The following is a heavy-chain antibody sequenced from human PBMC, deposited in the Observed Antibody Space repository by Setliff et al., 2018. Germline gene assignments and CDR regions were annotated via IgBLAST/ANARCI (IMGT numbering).Heavy chain of an antibody. CDR2: ISAYNGNT. Sequence: ASVKVSCKASGYTFTNYGVTWVRQAPGQGLEWMGWISAYNGNTNYAQKLQGRVTMTTDTSTSTAYMELSSLRSEDTAVYYCARERVYATSGGYYYYYGMDVWGQGTTVTVSS. CDR1: GYTFTNYG. D-gene: IGHD2-8*01. V-gene: IGHV1-18*01. CDR3: ARERVYATSGGYYYYYGMDV. J-gene: IGHJ6*02.